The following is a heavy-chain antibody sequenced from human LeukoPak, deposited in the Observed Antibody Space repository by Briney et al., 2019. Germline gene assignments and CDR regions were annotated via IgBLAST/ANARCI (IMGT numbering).Heavy chain of an antibody. J-gene: IGHJ3*02. CDR1: GFTFSSYS. V-gene: IGHV3-21*01. Sequence: GGSLRLSCAASGFTFSSYSMNWVRQAPGKGLEWVSSISSSSSYIYYADSVKGRFTISRDNAKNALYLQMNSLRAEDTAVYYCARESSATSPIPHGDALDIWGQGTMVTVSS. D-gene: IGHD2-2*01. CDR2: ISSSSSYI. CDR3: ARESSATSPIPHGDALDI.